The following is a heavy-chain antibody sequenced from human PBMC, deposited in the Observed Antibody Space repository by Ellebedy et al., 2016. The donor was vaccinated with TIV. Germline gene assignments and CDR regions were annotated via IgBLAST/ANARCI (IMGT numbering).Heavy chain of an antibody. CDR3: AGGSYTPYGMDV. CDR1: GGSVSSGSHY. D-gene: IGHD1-26*01. CDR2: SYYIGTT. J-gene: IGHJ6*02. V-gene: IGHV4-61*01. Sequence: SETLSLTCTVPGGSVSSGSHYWNWIRQPPGKGLEWIGYSYYIGTTNYNPSLKSRVTISEDTSKNQFSLRLRSVTAADTAVYYCAGGSYTPYGMDVWGRGTTVIVSS.